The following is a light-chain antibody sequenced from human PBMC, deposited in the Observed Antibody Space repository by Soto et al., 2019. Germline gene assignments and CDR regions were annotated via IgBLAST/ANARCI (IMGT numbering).Light chain of an antibody. CDR2: DAS. CDR3: QHYNSYSEA. CDR1: QSISNY. V-gene: IGKV1-5*01. Sequence: DIQLTQYPSTLAASLGDKGTITCRASQSISNYLAWYQQKPGKAPKLLISDASNLESGVPSRFSGSGSGTEFTLTISSLQPDDFATYYCQHYNSYSEAFGQGTKVDI. J-gene: IGKJ1*01.